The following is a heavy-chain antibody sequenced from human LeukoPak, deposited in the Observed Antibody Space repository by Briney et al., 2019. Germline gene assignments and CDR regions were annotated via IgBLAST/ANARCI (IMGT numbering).Heavy chain of an antibody. CDR2: IYYSGST. V-gene: IGHV4-39*01. D-gene: IGHD3-22*01. J-gene: IGHJ4*02. Sequence: SETLSLACTVSGGSISSSFYYGGWIRQPPGKGLEWIGSIYYSGSTYYNPSLKSRVTISVDTSKNQFSLKLRSVTAADTAVYYWARTMPMILVVKGYYHDYWGQGTLVTVSS. CDR1: GGSISSSFYY. CDR3: ARTMPMILVVKGYYHDY.